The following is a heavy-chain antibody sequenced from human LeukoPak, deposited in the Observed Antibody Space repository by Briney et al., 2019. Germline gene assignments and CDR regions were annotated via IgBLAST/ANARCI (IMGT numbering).Heavy chain of an antibody. D-gene: IGHD5-24*01. CDR3: ARDRGEVEMATIGDFDY. Sequence: ASVKVSCKASGYTFTGYYMHWVRQAPGQGLEWMGWINPNSGGTNYAQKFQGRVTVTRDTSISTAYMELSRLRSDDTAVYYCARDRGEVEMATIGDFDYWGQGTLVTVSS. CDR2: INPNSGGT. J-gene: IGHJ4*02. V-gene: IGHV1-2*02. CDR1: GYTFTGYY.